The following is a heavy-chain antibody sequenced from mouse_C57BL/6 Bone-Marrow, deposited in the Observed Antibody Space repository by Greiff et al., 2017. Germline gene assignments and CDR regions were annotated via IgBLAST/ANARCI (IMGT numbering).Heavy chain of an antibody. D-gene: IGHD6-1*02. CDR1: GYTFTSYW. J-gene: IGHJ4*01. V-gene: IGHV1-59*01. CDR3: RGVTTASCDAMDY. CDR2: IDPSDSYT. Sequence: QVQLQQPGAELVRPGTSVKLSCKASGYTFTSYWMHWVKQRPGQGLEWIGVIDPSDSYTNYNQKFKGKDTLTVDTSSSTAYMQLSSLTSEDSAVYYWRGVTTASCDAMDYWGQGTSVTVAS.